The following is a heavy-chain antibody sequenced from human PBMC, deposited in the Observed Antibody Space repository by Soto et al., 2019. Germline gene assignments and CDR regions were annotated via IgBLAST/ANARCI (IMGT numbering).Heavy chain of an antibody. CDR2: IYYSGST. Sequence: SETLSLTCTVSGGSISSGGYYWSWIRQHPGKGLEWIGYIYYSGSTYYNPSLKSRVTISVDTSKNQFSLKLSSVTAADTAVYYCARGIKYYDYIWGSYRPNQFDYWGQGTLVTVSS. CDR3: ARGIKYYDYIWGSYRPNQFDY. CDR1: GGSISSGGYY. J-gene: IGHJ4*02. D-gene: IGHD3-16*02. V-gene: IGHV4-31*03.